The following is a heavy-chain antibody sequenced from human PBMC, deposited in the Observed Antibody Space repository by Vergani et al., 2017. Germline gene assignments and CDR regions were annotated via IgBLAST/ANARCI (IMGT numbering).Heavy chain of an antibody. CDR2: ISSSGRTI. D-gene: IGHD5-24*01. J-gene: IGHJ3*02. CDR3: ALEGMATGAFDI. V-gene: IGHV3-11*01. Sequence: QVQLVESGGGLVKPGRTLRLSCAASGFTFSDYYMSWIRQAPGKGLEWVSYISSSGRTIYYADSVKGRFTISRDNAKNSLYLQLNSLRAEDTAVYYCALEGMATGAFDIWGQGTMVTVSS. CDR1: GFTFSDYY.